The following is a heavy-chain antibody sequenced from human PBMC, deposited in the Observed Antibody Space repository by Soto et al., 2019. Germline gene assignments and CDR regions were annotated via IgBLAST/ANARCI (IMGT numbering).Heavy chain of an antibody. D-gene: IGHD2-2*01. J-gene: IGHJ6*02. CDR3: ARGRVIGAVVVPAASYYGMDV. CDR2: INHSGST. CDR1: GGSFSGYY. Sequence: SETLSLTCAVYGGSFSGYYWSWIRQPPGKGLEWIGEINHSGSTNYNPSLKSRVTISVDTSKNQFSLKLSSVTAADTAVYYCARGRVIGAVVVPAASYYGMDVWGQGTTVTVSS. V-gene: IGHV4-34*01.